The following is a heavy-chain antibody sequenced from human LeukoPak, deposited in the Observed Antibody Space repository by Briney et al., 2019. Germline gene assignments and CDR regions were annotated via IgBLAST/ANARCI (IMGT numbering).Heavy chain of an antibody. J-gene: IGHJ4*02. Sequence: QPGRSLRLSCAASGFTFSSHGMHWVRQAPGKGLGWVAVIWYDGSKKYHADSVKGRFTISRDNSKNTLYLQMNSLRAEDTAVYYCARDLLGYSYDAYYFDFWGQGTLVTVSS. CDR2: IWYDGSKK. CDR3: ARDLLGYSYDAYYFDF. V-gene: IGHV3-33*01. CDR1: GFTFSSHG. D-gene: IGHD5-18*01.